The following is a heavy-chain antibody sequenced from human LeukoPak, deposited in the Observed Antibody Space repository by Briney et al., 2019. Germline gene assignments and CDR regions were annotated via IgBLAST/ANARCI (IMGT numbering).Heavy chain of an antibody. CDR1: GGSFSSGGYY. J-gene: IGHJ4*02. V-gene: IGHV4-31*11. Sequence: TLSLTCAVYGGSFSSGGYYWSWIRQHPGKGLEWIGYIYYSGSTYYNPSLKSRVTISVDTSKNQFSLKLSSVTAADTAVYYCARDSYYYDSSGTIGGGFDYWGQGTLVTVSP. CDR3: ARDSYYYDSSGTIGGGFDY. D-gene: IGHD3-22*01. CDR2: IYYSGST.